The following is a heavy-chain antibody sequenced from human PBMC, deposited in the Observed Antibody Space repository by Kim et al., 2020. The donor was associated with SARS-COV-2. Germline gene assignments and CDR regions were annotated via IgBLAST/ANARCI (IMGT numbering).Heavy chain of an antibody. Sequence: NPSLKSRVTISVDTSRNQFSLKLSSVTAADTAVYYCARRDIRGTDWYFDLWGRGTLVTVSS. CDR3: ARRDIRGTDWYFDL. V-gene: IGHV4-39*01. D-gene: IGHD3-16*01. J-gene: IGHJ2*01.